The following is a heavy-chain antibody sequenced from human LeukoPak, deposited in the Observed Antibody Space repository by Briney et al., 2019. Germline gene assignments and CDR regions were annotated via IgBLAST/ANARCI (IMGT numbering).Heavy chain of an antibody. CDR2: IWYDGSNK. J-gene: IGHJ4*02. D-gene: IGHD1-14*01. CDR3: AREYPEPGATYFDY. CDR1: GFTFSSYG. Sequence: SGGSLRLSCAASGFTFSSYGMHWVRQAPGKGLELVAVIWYDGSNKYYADSVKGRFTISRDNSKNTLYLQMNSLRAEDTAVYYCAREYPEPGATYFDYWGQGTLVTVSS. V-gene: IGHV3-33*08.